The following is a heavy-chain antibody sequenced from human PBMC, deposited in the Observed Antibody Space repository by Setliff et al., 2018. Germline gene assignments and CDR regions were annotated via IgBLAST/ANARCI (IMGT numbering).Heavy chain of an antibody. CDR2: IYYSGST. D-gene: IGHD3-10*01. V-gene: IGHV4-39*07. CDR1: GGSISSSSYY. J-gene: IGHJ5*02. CDR3: ARIHLLLWFGELLSGWFDP. Sequence: SETLSLICTVSGGSISSSSYYWGWIRQPPGKGLEWIGSIYYSGSTYYNPSLKSRVTISVDTSKNQFSLKLSSVTAADTAVYYCARIHLLLWFGELLSGWFDPWGQGTLVTVSS.